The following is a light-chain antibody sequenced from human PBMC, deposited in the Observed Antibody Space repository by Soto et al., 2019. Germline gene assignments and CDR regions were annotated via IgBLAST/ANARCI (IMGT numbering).Light chain of an antibody. J-gene: IGLJ2*01. CDR1: SSDVGTYDF. CDR2: DVN. Sequence: QSALTQPASVSGSPGQSITISCTGTSSDVGTYDFVSWYQQHPGKAPKLMIYDVNNRPSGVSNRFSGSKSGNTASLTISGLQAEDEADYYCSSYTSGSAVVFGGGTKLTVL. CDR3: SSYTSGSAVV. V-gene: IGLV2-14*03.